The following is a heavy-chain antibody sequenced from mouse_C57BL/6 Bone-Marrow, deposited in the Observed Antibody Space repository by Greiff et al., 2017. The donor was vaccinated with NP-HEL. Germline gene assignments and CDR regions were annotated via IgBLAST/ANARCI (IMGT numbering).Heavy chain of an antibody. CDR1: GYTFTGYW. Sequence: QVQLKESGAELMKPGASVKLSCKATGYTFTGYWIEWVKQRPGHGLEWIGEILPGSGSTNHNEKFKGKATFTADTSSNTAYMQLSSLTTEDSAIYYCARPNYGSSYFWFAYWGQGTLVTVSA. J-gene: IGHJ3*01. D-gene: IGHD1-1*01. V-gene: IGHV1-9*01. CDR3: ARPNYGSSYFWFAY. CDR2: ILPGSGST.